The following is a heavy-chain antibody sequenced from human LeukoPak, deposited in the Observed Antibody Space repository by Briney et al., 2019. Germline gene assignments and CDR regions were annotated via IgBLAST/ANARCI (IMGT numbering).Heavy chain of an antibody. Sequence: SETLSLTCTVSGGSISSYYWSWVRQFPGKGLEWIGYISDSGSTNYSPSLESRVTISVVTSKNKFFLILSSVTAADTAVYYCARRGGTVVGDTGYHYWYFDNWGQGTLVTVSS. CDR3: ARRGGTVVGDTGYHYWYFDN. CDR2: ISDSGST. D-gene: IGHD5-12*01. CDR1: GGSISSYY. J-gene: IGHJ4*02. V-gene: IGHV4-59*08.